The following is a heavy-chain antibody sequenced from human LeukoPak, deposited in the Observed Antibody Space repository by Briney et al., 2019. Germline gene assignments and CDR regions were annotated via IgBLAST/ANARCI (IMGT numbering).Heavy chain of an antibody. J-gene: IGHJ5*02. CDR1: GYSISSDKY. Sequence: SETLSLTCEVSGYSISSDKYWGWIRLSPGKGLEWIGTIYHTGSTFYNPSLKSRVSISVDTSKNQFSLRFTSVTAADTAVYYCARSHSGWQGHNNWFDPWGQGTLVTLSS. CDR3: ARSHSGWQGHNNWFDP. CDR2: IYHTGST. D-gene: IGHD6-19*01. V-gene: IGHV4-38-2*01.